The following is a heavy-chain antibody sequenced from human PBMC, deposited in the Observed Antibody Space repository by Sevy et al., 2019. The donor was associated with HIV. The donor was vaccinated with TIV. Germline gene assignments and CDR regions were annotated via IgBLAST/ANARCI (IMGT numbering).Heavy chain of an antibody. V-gene: IGHV1-18*01. CDR2: ISAYNGNT. CDR1: GYTFTSYG. J-gene: IGHJ4*02. CDR3: ARVHYYDSSDY. D-gene: IGHD3-22*01. Sequence: ASVKVSCKASGYTFTSYGISWVRQAPGQGLEWMGWISAYNGNTNYAQKLQGRVTMTTETSTRTAYMELRSLRSDDTAVYYCARVHYYDSSDYWGQGTLVTVSS.